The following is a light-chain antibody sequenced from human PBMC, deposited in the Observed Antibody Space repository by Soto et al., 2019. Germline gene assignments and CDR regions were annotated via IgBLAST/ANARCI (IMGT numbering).Light chain of an antibody. CDR1: SSDVGGYNY. V-gene: IGLV2-14*01. CDR2: EVS. CDR3: SSYTSSSTHWV. Sequence: QSALTQPASVPGSPGQSITSSCTGTSSDVGGYNYVSWYQQHPGKAPKLMIYEVSNRPSGVSNRFSGSKSGNTASLTISGLQAEDEADYYCSSYTSSSTHWVFGGGTKLTVL. J-gene: IGLJ3*02.